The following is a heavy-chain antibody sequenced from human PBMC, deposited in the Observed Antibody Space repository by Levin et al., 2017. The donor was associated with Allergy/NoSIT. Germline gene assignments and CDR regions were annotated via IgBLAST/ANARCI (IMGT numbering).Heavy chain of an antibody. D-gene: IGHD1-1*01. CDR2: IKYDGIVK. V-gene: IGHV3-7*02. Sequence: PGGSLRLSCTASGFTFRDYWMIWVRQAPGKGLEWVANIKYDGIVKNYVDSVKGRFTISRDDAKKSVYLQMTSLRDEDTAVYYGARGLESGNDFWGQGTQVTVS. CDR1: GFTFRDYW. CDR3: ARGLESGNDF. J-gene: IGHJ1*01.